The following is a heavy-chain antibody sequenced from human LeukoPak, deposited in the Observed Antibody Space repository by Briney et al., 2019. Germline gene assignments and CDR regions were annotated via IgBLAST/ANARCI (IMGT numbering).Heavy chain of an antibody. CDR3: ARRAGAYSRPYDY. Sequence: GGSLRLSCTVSGFTVSSNSMSWVRQAPGKGLEWVSFIYSDNTHYSDSVKGRFTISRDNSKNTLYLKMNSLRARDTAVYYCARRAGAYSRPYDYWGQGTLVTVSS. CDR2: IYSDNT. V-gene: IGHV3-53*01. CDR1: GFTVSSNS. D-gene: IGHD4/OR15-4a*01. J-gene: IGHJ4*02.